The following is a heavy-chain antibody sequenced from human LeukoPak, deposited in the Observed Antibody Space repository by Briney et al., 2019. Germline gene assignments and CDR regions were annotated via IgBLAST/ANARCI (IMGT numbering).Heavy chain of an antibody. J-gene: IGHJ4*02. CDR1: GFTFDDYA. CDR3: AKDKRVSGWPYFDY. CDR2: ISWDGGST. V-gene: IGHV3-43D*03. Sequence: GGSLRLSCAASGFTFDDYAMHWVRHAPGKGLEWVSLISWDGGSTNYTDSVKGRFTISRDNSKNSLYLQMNSLRAEDTALYYCAKDKRVSGWPYFDYWGQGTLVTVSA. D-gene: IGHD6-19*01.